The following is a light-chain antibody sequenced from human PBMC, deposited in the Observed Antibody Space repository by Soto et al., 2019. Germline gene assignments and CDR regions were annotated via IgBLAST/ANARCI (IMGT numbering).Light chain of an antibody. J-gene: IGLJ3*02. CDR1: SSNIGSNT. Sequence: QSVLTQPPSASGTPGQRVTISCSGSSSNIGSNTVNWYQQLPGTAPKLLIYSNNQRPSGVPDRFSGSKSGTSASLAISGLQSEDEADYYCAAWDDSLNGVFGGGTNVTVL. CDR3: AAWDDSLNGV. CDR2: SNN. V-gene: IGLV1-44*01.